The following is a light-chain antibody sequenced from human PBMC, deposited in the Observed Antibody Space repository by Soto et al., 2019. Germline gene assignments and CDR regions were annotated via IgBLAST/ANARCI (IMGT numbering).Light chain of an antibody. CDR3: QQYNNWPPSIT. J-gene: IGKJ5*01. Sequence: EIVMTQSPATLSVSPGERATLSGRAIQSVSNNLAWYQQKPGQAPRLLIYGASTRATGIPARFSGSGSGTEFTLIISSLQSEDFAVYYCQQYNNWPPSITFGQGTRLEI. V-gene: IGKV3-15*01. CDR2: GAS. CDR1: QSVSNN.